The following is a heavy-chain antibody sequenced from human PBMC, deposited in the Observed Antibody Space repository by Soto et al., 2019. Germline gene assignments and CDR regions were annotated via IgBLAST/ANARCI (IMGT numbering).Heavy chain of an antibody. CDR1: GFVFRVYW. CDR3: ARSRRQWFGGTLSYYFDF. J-gene: IGHJ4*01. Sequence: PGGSLRLSCAAPGFVFRVYWMSWVRQAPGKGLEWVANIKEDGSEANYVDSVKGRFAVSRDKDTNSLYLQLNSLTPEDSAVYYCARSRRQWFGGTLSYYFDFWGHGTLVTVSS. V-gene: IGHV3-7*01. CDR2: IKEDGSEA. D-gene: IGHD3-10*01.